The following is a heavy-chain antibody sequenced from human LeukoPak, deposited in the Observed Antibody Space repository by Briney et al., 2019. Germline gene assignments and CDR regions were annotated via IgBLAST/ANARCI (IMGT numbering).Heavy chain of an antibody. Sequence: GGSLRLSCEASGFPFSSYPMHWVRQAPGKGPEYVSAISSNGGSTSYANSVKGRFTISRDNSKNTLYLQMGSLRAEDMAVYYCARSSIVVVSILDYWGQGTLVTVSS. V-gene: IGHV3-64*01. CDR3: ARSSIVVVSILDY. CDR1: GFPFSSYP. J-gene: IGHJ4*02. CDR2: ISSNGGST. D-gene: IGHD2-2*01.